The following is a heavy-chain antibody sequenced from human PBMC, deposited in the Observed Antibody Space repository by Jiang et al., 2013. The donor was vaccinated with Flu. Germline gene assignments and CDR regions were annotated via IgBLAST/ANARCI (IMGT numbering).Heavy chain of an antibody. CDR2: MNSDDSSI. V-gene: IGHV3-74*01. CDR3: ARSHGEQLGGAFDY. Sequence: ASGFTFSSTGCTGSAKVPGKGLVWVSRMNSDDSSITYVDSVKGRFTISRDNAKNTLYLQMNSLRAEDTAVYYRARSHGEQLGGAFDYWGQGTLVTVSS. CDR1: GFTFSSTG. J-gene: IGHJ4*02. D-gene: IGHD6-6*01.